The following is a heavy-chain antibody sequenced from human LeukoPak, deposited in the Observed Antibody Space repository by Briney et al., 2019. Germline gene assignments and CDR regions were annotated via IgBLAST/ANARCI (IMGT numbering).Heavy chain of an antibody. CDR3: AKRWGSVSGQRYFDN. CDR2: ISGSGDST. CDR1: GFTFSSYA. J-gene: IGHJ4*02. V-gene: IGHV3-23*01. D-gene: IGHD3-16*01. Sequence: GGSLRLSCAASGFTFSSYAMSWVRQAPGEGLEWVSGISGSGDSTYYGDPVKGRFTISRDNSKNTLYLQMNSLRAEDTAVYYCAKRWGSVSGQRYFDNWGQGTLVTVSS.